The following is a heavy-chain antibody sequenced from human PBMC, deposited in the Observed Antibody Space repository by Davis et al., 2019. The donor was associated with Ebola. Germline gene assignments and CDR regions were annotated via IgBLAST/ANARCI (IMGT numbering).Heavy chain of an antibody. Sequence: PSETLSLTCTVSGGSISRGGSYCTWIPQHPGKGLEWIGYIYYSGSTYDKPSLKSRVTISLDTSKNQLSLNLYSVTAADTAVYYCARDLRYDSSGYDYYFYMDVWGKGTTVTVSS. J-gene: IGHJ6*03. CDR1: GGSISRGGSY. D-gene: IGHD3-22*01. CDR3: ARDLRYDSSGYDYYFYMDV. CDR2: IYYSGST. V-gene: IGHV4-31*03.